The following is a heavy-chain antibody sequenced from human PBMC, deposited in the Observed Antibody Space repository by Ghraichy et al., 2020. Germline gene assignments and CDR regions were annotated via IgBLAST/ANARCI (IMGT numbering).Heavy chain of an antibody. V-gene: IGHV3-23*01. D-gene: IGHD5-18*01. CDR1: GFTFSSYA. CDR2: ISGSGGST. J-gene: IGHJ4*02. CDR3: AKDRIYSYGYFGNDY. Sequence: GGSLRLSCAASGFTFSSYAMSWVRQAPGKGLEWVSAISGSGGSTYYADSVKGRFTISRDNSKNTLYLQMNSLRAEDTAVYYCAKDRIYSYGYFGNDYWGQGTLVTVSS.